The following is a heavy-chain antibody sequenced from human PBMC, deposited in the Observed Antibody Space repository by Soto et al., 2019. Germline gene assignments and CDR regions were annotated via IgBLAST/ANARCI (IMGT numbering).Heavy chain of an antibody. Sequence: QVQLQESGPGLVKPSQTLSLTCTVSGGSISSGDYYWSWIRPPPGQGLEWIGYIYYSGSTYYNPSLKSRVTISVDTSKNQFALKLSSVTAADTAVYYCARVGEGCTKGVCYSYYGMDVWGQGTTVTVSS. CDR3: ARVGEGCTKGVCYSYYGMDV. J-gene: IGHJ6*02. CDR2: IYYSGST. V-gene: IGHV4-30-4*01. D-gene: IGHD2-8*01. CDR1: GGSISSGDYY.